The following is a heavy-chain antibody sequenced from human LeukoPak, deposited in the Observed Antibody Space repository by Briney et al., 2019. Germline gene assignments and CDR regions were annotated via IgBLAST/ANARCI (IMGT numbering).Heavy chain of an antibody. V-gene: IGHV1-69*05. D-gene: IGHD7-27*01. CDR2: IIAMFGTA. J-gene: IGHJ4*02. Sequence: SVKVSCKASGGTLSSYAISWVRQAPGQGLEWMGGIIAMFGTATYAQKFQGRVTITTDESTHTAYMELTSLTSEDTAVYYRAKDDTGYFDCWGQGTLVTVSS. CDR1: GGTLSSYA. CDR3: AKDDTGYFDC.